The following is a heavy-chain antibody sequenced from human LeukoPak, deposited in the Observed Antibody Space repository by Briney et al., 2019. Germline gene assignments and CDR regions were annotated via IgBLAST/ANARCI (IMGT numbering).Heavy chain of an antibody. D-gene: IGHD5-18*01. Sequence: GGSLRLSCEASGLILSDYAMHWVRQAPGKGLEWVAVISRDGSDKNYADSVKGRFTISRDNSKNTLYLQMNSLRAEDTAVYYCGKGYHIYSYVLCFGHYWGQGTLVTVSS. CDR1: GLILSDYA. J-gene: IGHJ4*02. CDR2: ISRDGSDK. V-gene: IGHV3-30*18. CDR3: GKGYHIYSYVLCFGHY.